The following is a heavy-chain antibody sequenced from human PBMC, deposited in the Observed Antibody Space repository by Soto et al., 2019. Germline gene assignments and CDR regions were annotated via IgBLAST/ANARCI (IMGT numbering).Heavy chain of an antibody. V-gene: IGHV1-18*01. J-gene: IGHJ4*02. Sequence: QVQLVQSGAEVKKPGASVKVSCKASGYTFTSYGISWLRQAPGQGLEWMGWISAYNGNTNYAQKLQGRVTMTADTSTLTAYMALSSLRSDDTPVYCCARAGSRWYWDFDYWGPGALGSV. CDR1: GYTFTSYG. D-gene: IGHD6-19*01. CDR3: ARAGSRWYWDFDY. CDR2: ISAYNGNT.